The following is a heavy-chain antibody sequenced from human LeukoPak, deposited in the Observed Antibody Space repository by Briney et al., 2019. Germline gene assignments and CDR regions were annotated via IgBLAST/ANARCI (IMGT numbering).Heavy chain of an antibody. V-gene: IGHV3-74*01. J-gene: IGHJ4*02. CDR2: LNTDGSST. CDR3: ARGWNYFEY. D-gene: IGHD5-24*01. Sequence: PGGSLRLSCAASGFTLSSYAMSWVRQAPGKGLVWVSRLNTDGSSTTYADSVKGRFTISRDNAKNTLYLQMNNLRAEDTAVYYCARGWNYFEYWGQGTLVTVSS. CDR1: GFTLSSYA.